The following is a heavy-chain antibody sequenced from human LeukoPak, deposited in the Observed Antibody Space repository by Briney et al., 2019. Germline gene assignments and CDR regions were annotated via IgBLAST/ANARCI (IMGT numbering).Heavy chain of an antibody. Sequence: PSETLSLTCAVYGGSFSAYYWSWIRHPPRKGLEWIVEINHSGSPNYNPSLKSRVAISVDTSKNQFSLKLSSVTAADTAVYYCARGGGTYSMDVWGKGTTVTVSS. CDR3: ARGGGTYSMDV. V-gene: IGHV4-34*01. CDR1: GGSFSAYY. CDR2: INHSGSP. J-gene: IGHJ6*03.